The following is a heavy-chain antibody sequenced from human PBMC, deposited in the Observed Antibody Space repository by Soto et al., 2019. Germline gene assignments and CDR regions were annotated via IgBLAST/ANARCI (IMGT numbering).Heavy chain of an antibody. Sequence: QVQLQESGPGLVKPSQTLSLTCTVSGGSISSGGYYWSWICQHPGKGLEWIGYIYYSGSTYYNPSLKSRVTISVDTSKNQFSLKLSSVTAADTAVYYCARDPNYYGSGSGAIWGQGTMVTVSS. CDR2: IYYSGST. CDR3: ARDPNYYGSGSGAI. V-gene: IGHV4-31*03. CDR1: GGSISSGGYY. J-gene: IGHJ3*02. D-gene: IGHD3-10*01.